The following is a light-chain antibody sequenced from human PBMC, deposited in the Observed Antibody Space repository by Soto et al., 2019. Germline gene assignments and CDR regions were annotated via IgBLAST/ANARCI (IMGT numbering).Light chain of an antibody. Sequence: DIVMTQSPDYLAVSLGERATINCKSSQSVLYSSNNKNYLAWYQQKPGQPPKLLIYWASTRESGVPDRFSGSGSGTDFTLTISSLQAEDVAVYYCQQYYSTPYTFGQGTKLAIK. CDR1: QSVLYSSNNKNY. V-gene: IGKV4-1*01. CDR3: QQYYSTPYT. CDR2: WAS. J-gene: IGKJ2*01.